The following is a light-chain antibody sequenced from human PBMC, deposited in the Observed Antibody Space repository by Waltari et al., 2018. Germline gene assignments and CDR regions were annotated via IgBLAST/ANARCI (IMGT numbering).Light chain of an antibody. Sequence: EIMMTQSPATLSVSPGERATLSCRASQSVSSNLAWYQHKPGQAPRLLIYGASNRATGIPARFSGSGSGTEFTLTISSLQSEDFAVYYCQHYNNWPPWTFGQGTMVEIK. CDR2: GAS. V-gene: IGKV3-15*01. J-gene: IGKJ1*01. CDR3: QHYNNWPPWT. CDR1: QSVSSN.